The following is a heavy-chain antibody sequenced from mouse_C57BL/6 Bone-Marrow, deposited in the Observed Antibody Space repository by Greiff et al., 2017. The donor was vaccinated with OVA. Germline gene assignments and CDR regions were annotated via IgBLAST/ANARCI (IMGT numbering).Heavy chain of an antibody. V-gene: IGHV1-81*01. CDR3: ARGDDGYFIHAMDY. CDR2: IYPRSGNT. J-gene: IGHJ4*01. D-gene: IGHD2-3*01. CDR1: GYTFTSYG. Sequence: QVQLQQSGAELARPGASVKLSCKASGYTFTSYGISWVKQRTGQGLEWIGEIYPRSGNTYYNEKFKGKATLTADKSSSTAYMELRSLTSEDSAVYVCARGDDGYFIHAMDYWGQGTSVTVSS.